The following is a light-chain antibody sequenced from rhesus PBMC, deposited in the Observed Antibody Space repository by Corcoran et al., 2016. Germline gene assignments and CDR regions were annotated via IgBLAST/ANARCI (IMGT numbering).Light chain of an antibody. CDR2: QTS. J-gene: IGKJ1*01. Sequence: DIVLTQSTASLAVSPGQRATITCRASESVSFFGMNLIHWYQQKPGQPPKLLIYQTSNKYTGVPARFRGSGSGTDFTLTIKPVEADDAADYYCLQSKNSPWTFGQGTKVEIK. CDR3: LQSKNSPWT. CDR1: ESVSFFGMNL. V-gene: IGKV7-13*01.